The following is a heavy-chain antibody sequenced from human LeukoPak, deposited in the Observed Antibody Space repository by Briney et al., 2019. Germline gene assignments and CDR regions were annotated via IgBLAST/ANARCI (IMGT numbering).Heavy chain of an antibody. CDR2: ISSGGTT. CDR3: AKDRGDTYGHELFDY. D-gene: IGHD3-16*01. V-gene: IGHV3-23*01. J-gene: IGHJ4*02. Sequence: GGPLRLSCAAPGFTFSGYDMSWVRQAPGKGLEWVSLISSGGTTYYADSVKGRFTISRDNSKNTLYLQMISLGVEDTAVYYCAKDRGDTYGHELFDYRGQGTLVTVSS. CDR1: GFTFSGYD.